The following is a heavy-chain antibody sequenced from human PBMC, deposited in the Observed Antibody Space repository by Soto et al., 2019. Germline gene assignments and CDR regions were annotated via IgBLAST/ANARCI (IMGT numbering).Heavy chain of an antibody. CDR1: GFTFSSYS. J-gene: IGHJ3*02. V-gene: IGHV3-21*01. D-gene: IGHD3-22*01. CDR3: ARLSSGYLFSPSSGDAFDI. Sequence: GGSLRLSCAASGFTFSSYSMNWVRQAPGKGLEWVSSISSSSSYIYYADSVKGRFTISRDNAKNSLYLQMNSLRAEDTAVYYCARLSSGYLFSPSSGDAFDIWGQGTMVTVSS. CDR2: ISSSSSYI.